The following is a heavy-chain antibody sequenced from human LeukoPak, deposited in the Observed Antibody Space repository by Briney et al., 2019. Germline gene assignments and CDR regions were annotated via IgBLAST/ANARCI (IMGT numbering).Heavy chain of an antibody. CDR2: IWYDGSHK. CDR1: GFTFTSYG. V-gene: IGHV3-33*01. Sequence: GRSLRLSCAASGFTFTSYGFHWVRQAPGKGLEWVAVIWYDGSHKYYVDSVKGRFTIPRDNSENTVYLEMNSLRTEDTAVYYCARDFAAAAYYFDVWGQGTQVTVSS. J-gene: IGHJ4*02. D-gene: IGHD6-13*01. CDR3: ARDFAAAAYYFDV.